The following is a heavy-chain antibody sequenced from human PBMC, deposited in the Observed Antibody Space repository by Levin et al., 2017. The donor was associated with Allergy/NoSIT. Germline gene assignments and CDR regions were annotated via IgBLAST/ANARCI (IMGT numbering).Heavy chain of an antibody. CDR1: GFPFSSYP. V-gene: IGHV3-23*01. Sequence: QPGGSLRLSCTASGFPFSSYPMSWLRQGPGKGLEWVSSISHSGGRTEYADSVKGRFTISRDNSNNTLFLQMNSLSADDTAIYFCAKDPPFPRGFWNGDEVGGLFSWGQGSLVTVSS. J-gene: IGHJ4*02. CDR3: AKDPPFPRGFWNGDEVGGLFS. CDR2: ISHSGGRT. D-gene: IGHD3-3*01.